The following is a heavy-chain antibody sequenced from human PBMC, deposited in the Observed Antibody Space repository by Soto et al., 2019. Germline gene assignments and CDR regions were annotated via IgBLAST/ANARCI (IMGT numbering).Heavy chain of an antibody. CDR1: GYSISSGYH. CDR2: VHYSGNT. CDR3: ARQDRVVAEGRWFDP. V-gene: IGHV4-38-2*02. J-gene: IGHJ5*02. Sequence: SETLSLTCTVSGYSISSGYHWAWIRQPPGKGLEWLGSVHYSGNTYYNPSLKSRLTISVDKSKNQFSLNLSSVTAADTAVYYCARQDRVVAEGRWFDPWGQGTLVTVSS. D-gene: IGHD2-15*01.